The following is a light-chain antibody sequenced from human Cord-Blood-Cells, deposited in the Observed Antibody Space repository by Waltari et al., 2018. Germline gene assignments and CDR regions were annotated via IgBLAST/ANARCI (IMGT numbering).Light chain of an antibody. J-gene: IGKJ5*01. V-gene: IGKV2-30*01. Sequence: DVVMTQSPLSLPVTLGQPASLSCRSSQSLVYRDGNTYLNWCQQRPGQSPRRLIYKVSNRDSGVPDRFSGSGSCTDFTLKISSVEAEDGGVYYCMQGTHWPITFGQGTRLGIK. CDR2: KVS. CDR3: MQGTHWPIT. CDR1: QSLVYRDGNTY.